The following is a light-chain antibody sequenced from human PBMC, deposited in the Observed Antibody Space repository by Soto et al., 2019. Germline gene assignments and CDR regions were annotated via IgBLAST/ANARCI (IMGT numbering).Light chain of an antibody. CDR1: QTISSW. J-gene: IGKJ1*01. V-gene: IGKV1-5*03. CDR3: QHYNSYSEA. Sequence: MTQSPATLSGYVGDRVTISCRASQTISSWLAWYQQKPGKAPKLLIYKASTLKSGVPSRFSGSGSGTEFTLTISSLQPDDFATYYCQHYNSYSEAFGQGTKV. CDR2: KAS.